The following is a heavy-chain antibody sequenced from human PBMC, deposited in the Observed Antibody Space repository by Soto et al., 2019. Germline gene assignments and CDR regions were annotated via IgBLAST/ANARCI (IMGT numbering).Heavy chain of an antibody. CDR1: GGSISSSSYY. V-gene: IGHV4-39*01. CDR2: IYYSGST. D-gene: IGHD2-2*02. Sequence: PSETLSLTCTVSGGSISSSSYYWGWIRQPPGKGLEWIGSIYYSGSTYYNPSLKSRVTISVDTSKNQFSLKLSSVTAADTAVYYRARRNQLLYRSWFDPWGQGTLVTVSS. J-gene: IGHJ5*02. CDR3: ARRNQLLYRSWFDP.